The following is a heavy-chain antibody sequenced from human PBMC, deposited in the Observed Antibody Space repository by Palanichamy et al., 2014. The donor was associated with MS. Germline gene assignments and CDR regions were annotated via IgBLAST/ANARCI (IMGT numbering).Heavy chain of an antibody. Sequence: QVQLVESGGGVVQPGRSLRLSCAASGFTLSNYGIHWVRQAPGKGLEWVAVIWYDGSNKYADSVKGRFSISRDNSKNILYLQMNSPRAEDTGLYYCARARDSGSPMRHWGQGTLVTVSS. CDR2: IWYDGSNK. CDR3: ARARDSGSPMRH. V-gene: IGHV3-33*01. J-gene: IGHJ4*02. CDR1: GFTLSNYG. D-gene: IGHD3-10*01.